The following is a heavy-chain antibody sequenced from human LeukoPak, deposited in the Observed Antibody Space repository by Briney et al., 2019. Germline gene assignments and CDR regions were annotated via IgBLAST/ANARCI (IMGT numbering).Heavy chain of an antibody. D-gene: IGHD6-19*01. Sequence: GGSLRHSCAASGFTFSSYSMNWVRQAPGKGLEWVSSISSSSSYIYYADSVKGRFTISRDNAKNSLYLQMNSLRAEDTAVYYCARDKTYSSGSLYGYWGQGTLVTVSS. CDR2: ISSSSSYI. CDR1: GFTFSSYS. CDR3: ARDKTYSSGSLYGY. J-gene: IGHJ4*02. V-gene: IGHV3-21*01.